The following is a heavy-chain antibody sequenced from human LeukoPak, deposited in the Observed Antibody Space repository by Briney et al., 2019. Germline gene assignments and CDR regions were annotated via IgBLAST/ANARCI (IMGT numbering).Heavy chain of an antibody. J-gene: IGHJ6*02. Sequence: SQTLSLTCAISGDSVSSNIAAWNWIRQSPSRGLEWLGRTYYRSRWYIDYAASVESRLTINPDTSKNQFSLQLKSVTPEDTGLYYCTRAQDGMDVWGQGTTVTVSS. CDR3: TRAQDGMDV. CDR2: TYYRSRWYI. CDR1: GDSVSSNIAA. V-gene: IGHV6-1*01.